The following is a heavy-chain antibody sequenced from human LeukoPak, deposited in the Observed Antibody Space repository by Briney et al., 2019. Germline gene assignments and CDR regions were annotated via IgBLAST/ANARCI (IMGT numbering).Heavy chain of an antibody. Sequence: GGSLRLSCAAAGFTFSSFCMHWVRQAPGKGLEWVAFIRYDGSNKYYADSVKGRFTISRDNSKNTLYLQMNSLRAEDTAVYYCAKVFPGLVDYFDYWGQGTLVTVSS. J-gene: IGHJ4*02. CDR1: GFTFSSFC. CDR3: AKVFPGLVDYFDY. D-gene: IGHD3/OR15-3a*01. CDR2: IRYDGSNK. V-gene: IGHV3-30*02.